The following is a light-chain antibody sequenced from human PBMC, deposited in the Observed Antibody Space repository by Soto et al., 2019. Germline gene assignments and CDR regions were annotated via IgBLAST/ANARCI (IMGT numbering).Light chain of an antibody. CDR3: QQYNNWPWT. J-gene: IGKJ1*01. Sequence: EIVMTQSPATLSVSPGERATLSCRASQSVSSYLAWYQQKPGQAPRLLIHGTFTRATGIPARFSGSGSGTEFTLTISTLQSEDFAVYYCQQYNNWPWTFGQGTKVDI. V-gene: IGKV3-15*01. CDR1: QSVSSY. CDR2: GTF.